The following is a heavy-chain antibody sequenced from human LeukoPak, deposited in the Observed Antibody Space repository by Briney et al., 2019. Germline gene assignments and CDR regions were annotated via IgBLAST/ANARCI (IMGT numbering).Heavy chain of an antibody. CDR1: GYTFTSYG. J-gene: IGHJ6*02. CDR2: ITPYNGNT. Sequence: ASVKVSCKASGYTFTSYGISWVGKAPGQGLEWMEWITPYNGNTNYAQKLQGRVTMTTDTSTSTAYMELRSLRSDDTAVYYCAREGYDILTGPYYYYGMDVWGQGTTVTVSS. CDR3: AREGYDILTGPYYYYGMDV. V-gene: IGHV1-18*01. D-gene: IGHD3-9*01.